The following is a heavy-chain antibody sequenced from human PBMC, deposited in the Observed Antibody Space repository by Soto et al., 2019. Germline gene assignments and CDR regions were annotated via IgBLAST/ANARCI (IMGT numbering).Heavy chain of an antibody. CDR1: GYTFTSNQ. V-gene: IGHV1-46*01. D-gene: IGHD3-3*01. CDR3: ARDGPPTTTGVSPVYTMDV. J-gene: IGHJ6*02. Sequence: QMQLVQSGAEVKKPGASVKVSCQASGYTFTSNQMHWVRQAPGQGLEWMGMINPSGGRITYALRFQGRVMMNRDTSTSTIYMELSSLRSEDTAMYYCARDGPPTTTGVSPVYTMDVWGQGTTVTVS. CDR2: INPSGGRI.